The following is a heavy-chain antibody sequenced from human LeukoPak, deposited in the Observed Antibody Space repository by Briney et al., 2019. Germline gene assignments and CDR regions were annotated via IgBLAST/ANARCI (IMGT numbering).Heavy chain of an antibody. D-gene: IGHD6-6*01. Sequence: GGSLRLSCAASGFTFSSYEMNWVRQAPGKGLEWVSYISSSGSTIYYADSVKGRFTISRDNAKNTLYLQMDSLRAEDTAVYYCARGGVYSTSAVDYWGQGTLVTVSS. CDR3: ARGGVYSTSAVDY. CDR2: ISSSGSTI. CDR1: GFTFSSYE. V-gene: IGHV3-48*03. J-gene: IGHJ4*02.